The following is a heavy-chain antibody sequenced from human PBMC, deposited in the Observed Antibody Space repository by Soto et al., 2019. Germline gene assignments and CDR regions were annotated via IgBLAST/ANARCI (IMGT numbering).Heavy chain of an antibody. CDR2: VTWNSGSI. Sequence: EVQLVESGGGFVQPGGSLRLSCAASGFRFDDYGMHWVRQGPGKGLEWVAGVTWNSGSIGYADSVRGRFSLSRDNAKNSLFLEMNSLRPEDTAFYYCATEGVGGLLYYYGMDVWGQGTTVTVSS. V-gene: IGHV3-9*01. CDR3: ATEGVGGLLYYYGMDV. D-gene: IGHD2-15*01. CDR1: GFRFDDYG. J-gene: IGHJ6*02.